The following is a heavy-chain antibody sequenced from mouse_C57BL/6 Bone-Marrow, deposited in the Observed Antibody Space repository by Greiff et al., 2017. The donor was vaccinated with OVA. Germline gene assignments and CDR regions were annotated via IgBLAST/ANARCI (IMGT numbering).Heavy chain of an antibody. CDR1: GYTFTSYW. CDR2: IHPNSGST. J-gene: IGHJ3*01. Sequence: QVQLQQPGAELVKPGASVKLSCKASGYTFTSYWMHWVKQRPGQGLEWIGMIHPNSGSTNNNEKFKSKATLTVDKSSSTAYMQLSSLTSEDSAVYYCARKRGYDYDGFAYWGQGTLVTVSA. CDR3: ARKRGYDYDGFAY. V-gene: IGHV1-64*01. D-gene: IGHD2-4*01.